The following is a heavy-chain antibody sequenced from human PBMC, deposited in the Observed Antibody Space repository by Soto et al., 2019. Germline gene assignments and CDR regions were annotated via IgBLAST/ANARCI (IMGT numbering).Heavy chain of an antibody. CDR1: GFTFGDYA. D-gene: IGHD2-15*01. CDR3: TREFSGGSCYFCPDAFDI. V-gene: IGHV3-49*03. CDR2: IRSKAYGGTT. Sequence: PGGSLRLSCTASGFTFGDYAMSWFRQAPGKGLEWVGFIRSKAYGGTTEYAASVKGRFTISRDDSKSIAYLQMNSLKTEDTAVYYCTREFSGGSCYFCPDAFDIWGQGTMVTVSS. J-gene: IGHJ3*02.